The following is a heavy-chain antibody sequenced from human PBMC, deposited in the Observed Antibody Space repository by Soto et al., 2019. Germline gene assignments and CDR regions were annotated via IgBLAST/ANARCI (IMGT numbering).Heavy chain of an antibody. J-gene: IGHJ6*02. CDR1: GGSIRSADYC. CDR2: IYSSELT. CDR3: AREAMRDLWSHCLEV. D-gene: IGHD3-3*01. V-gene: IGHV4-30-4*01. Sequence: SETLSLTCTVSGGSIRSADYCLSWVRQPPGNGLEWIWSIYSSELTYYNPSRKSRVTISVDTSKQQFSLKLSSMTAADTAVYYCAREAMRDLWSHCLEVWGQGTTLTVSS.